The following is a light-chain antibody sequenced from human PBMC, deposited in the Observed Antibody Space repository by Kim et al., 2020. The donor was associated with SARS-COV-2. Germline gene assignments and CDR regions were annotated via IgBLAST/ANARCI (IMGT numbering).Light chain of an antibody. Sequence: SPGERAPLSGRASQSVSSSYLAWYQQKPGQAPRVLIYGASSRATGIPDRFSGSGSGTDFTLTISRLEPEDFAVYYCQHYGNSLTFGGGTKVDIK. CDR3: QHYGNSLT. J-gene: IGKJ4*01. CDR1: QSVSSSY. V-gene: IGKV3-20*01. CDR2: GAS.